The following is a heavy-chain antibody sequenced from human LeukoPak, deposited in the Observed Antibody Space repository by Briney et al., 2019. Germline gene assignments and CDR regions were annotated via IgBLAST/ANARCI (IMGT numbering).Heavy chain of an antibody. J-gene: IGHJ4*02. Sequence: GGSPRLSCAASGFTFSSYSMNWVRQAPGKGPVWVSRIKTDGSITDYVDSVKGRFTISRDNAKNTVYLQMNSLRAEDTAVYYCATFGYNWNLGYWGQGTLVTVSS. CDR2: IKTDGSIT. CDR3: ATFGYNWNLGY. CDR1: GFTFSSYS. V-gene: IGHV3-74*01. D-gene: IGHD1-20*01.